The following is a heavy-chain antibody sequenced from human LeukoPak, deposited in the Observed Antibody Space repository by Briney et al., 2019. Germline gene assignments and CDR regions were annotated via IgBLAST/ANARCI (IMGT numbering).Heavy chain of an antibody. V-gene: IGHV3-21*01. Sequence: PGGSLRLSCAASGFPFSAYSMNWVRRAPGKGLEWVSSISGSSAYVYYADSVKGRFTVSRDNAKNSLYLQMSSLRAEDTAVYYCAKAYYDSSGYSYCFDYWGQGTPVTVSS. CDR1: GFPFSAYS. CDR2: ISGSSAYV. J-gene: IGHJ4*02. D-gene: IGHD3-22*01. CDR3: AKAYYDSSGYSYCFDY.